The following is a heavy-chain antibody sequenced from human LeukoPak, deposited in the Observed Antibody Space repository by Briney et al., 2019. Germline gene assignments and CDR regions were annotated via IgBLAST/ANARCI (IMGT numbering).Heavy chain of an antibody. CDR3: ARQFIVGARPGGY. V-gene: IGHV3-66*02. CDR2: IYSGGST. CDR1: GFTVSSNY. J-gene: IGHJ4*02. D-gene: IGHD1-26*01. Sequence: GGSLRLSCAASGFTVSSNYMSCVRQAPGKGLEWVSVIYSGGSTYYADSVKGRFTISRDNSKNTLYLQMNSLRAEDTAVYYCARQFIVGARPGGYWGQGTLVTVSS.